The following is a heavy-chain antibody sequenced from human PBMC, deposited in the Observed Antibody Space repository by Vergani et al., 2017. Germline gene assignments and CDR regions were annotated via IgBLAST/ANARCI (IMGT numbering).Heavy chain of an antibody. CDR3: ANSVIAGNVGVAYFGMDV. CDR1: GFTLNTYG. D-gene: IGHD2/OR15-2a*01. CDR2: IRYDGSSE. Sequence: QVQILQSGGGVVQPGGSLSLSCTLSGFTLNTYGIHWFRQPQGKGLEWVSFIRYDGSSEYYGDSVKGRFTISRDKSQNTVNLQMNSLRTEDTAVYFCANSVIAGNVGVAYFGMDVWGRGTTVTVSS. J-gene: IGHJ6*02. V-gene: IGHV3-30*02.